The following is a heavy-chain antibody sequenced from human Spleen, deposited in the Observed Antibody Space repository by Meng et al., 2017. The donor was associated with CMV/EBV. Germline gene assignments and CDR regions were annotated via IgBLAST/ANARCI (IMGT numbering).Heavy chain of an antibody. CDR3: ARALVYCSGGSCYSGAGFDY. Sequence: RSYGMHWVRQAPGKGLEWVSVIYSGGSTYYADSVKGRFTISRDNSKNTLYLQMNSLRAEDTAVYYCARALVYCSGGSCYSGAGFDYWGQGTLVTVSS. CDR1: RSYG. CDR2: IYSGGST. V-gene: IGHV3-53*01. J-gene: IGHJ4*02. D-gene: IGHD2-15*01.